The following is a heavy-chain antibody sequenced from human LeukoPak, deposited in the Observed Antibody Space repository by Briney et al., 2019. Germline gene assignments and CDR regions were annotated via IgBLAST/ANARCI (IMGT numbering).Heavy chain of an antibody. J-gene: IGHJ4*02. CDR3: ARVAIVATINALDY. Sequence: ASVKVSCKASGYTFTSYGISWVRQAPGQGLEWMGWISAYNGNTNYAQKLQGRVTMTTDTSTSTAYMELRSLRSDDTAVYYCARVAIVATINALDYWGQGALVTVSS. D-gene: IGHD5-12*01. CDR1: GYTFTSYG. V-gene: IGHV1-18*01. CDR2: ISAYNGNT.